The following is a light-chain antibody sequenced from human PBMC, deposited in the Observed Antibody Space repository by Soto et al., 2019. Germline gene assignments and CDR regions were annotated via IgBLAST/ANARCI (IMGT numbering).Light chain of an antibody. J-gene: IGKJ4*01. CDR1: QSVGSN. V-gene: IGKV3-15*01. CDR2: GAS. CDR3: QHYHNWPLT. Sequence: EIVMTQSPATLSVSPGERATLFCRASQSVGSNVAWYQQKSGQAPRLLMYGASSRASDFPARFSGSGSRTEFSLTISSLQSEDSEVYYCQHYHNWPLTFAGGTKVEIK.